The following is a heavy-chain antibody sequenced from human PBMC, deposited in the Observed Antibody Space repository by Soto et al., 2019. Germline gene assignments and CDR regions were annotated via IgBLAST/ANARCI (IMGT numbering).Heavy chain of an antibody. J-gene: IGHJ6*02. CDR3: AKEVYGAARGAMDV. CDR2: ITDNGGST. D-gene: IGHD3-10*01. Sequence: EVQLLESGGGLVQPGGSLRLSCAASGFTFSNNVMNWVRQAPGKGLEWVSGITDNGGSTYYADSVKGRCTISRDNSKNTVYLQLNSRRADDTAVDYCAKEVYGAARGAMDVWGQGTTATVSS. V-gene: IGHV3-23*01. CDR1: GFTFSNNV.